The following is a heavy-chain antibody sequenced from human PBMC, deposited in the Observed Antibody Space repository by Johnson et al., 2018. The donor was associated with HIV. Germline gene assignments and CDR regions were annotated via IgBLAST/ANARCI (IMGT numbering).Heavy chain of an antibody. CDR2: ISGSGGST. D-gene: IGHD5-18*01. CDR3: AKGGYSYGNAFDI. Sequence: VQLVESGGGLVQPGGSLRLSCAASGFTFSSYWMHWVRQAPGKGLVWVSAISGSGGSTYYADSVKGRFTISRDNSKNTLYLQMNSLRAEDTAVYYCAKGGYSYGNAFDIWGQGTMVTVSS. V-gene: IGHV3-23*04. J-gene: IGHJ3*02. CDR1: GFTFSSYW.